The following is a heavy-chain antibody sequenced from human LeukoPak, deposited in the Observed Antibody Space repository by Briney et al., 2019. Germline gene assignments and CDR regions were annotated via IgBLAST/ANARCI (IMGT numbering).Heavy chain of an antibody. V-gene: IGHV3-23*01. Sequence: PGGSLRLSCAASGFTLSSRAMSWVPQAPGKGLEWVSAIGGSGGTTYYADSVKGRFTISRDNSKNTLYLQMNSLRAQDTAVYYCAKDRSDWNNAFDYWGQGTLVTVSS. CDR3: AKDRSDWNNAFDY. CDR1: GFTLSSRA. D-gene: IGHD1/OR15-1a*01. J-gene: IGHJ4*02. CDR2: IGGSGGTT.